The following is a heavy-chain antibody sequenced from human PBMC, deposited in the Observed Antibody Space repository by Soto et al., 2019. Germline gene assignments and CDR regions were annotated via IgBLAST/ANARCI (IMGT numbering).Heavy chain of an antibody. D-gene: IGHD6-19*01. CDR2: ISGDGSDK. V-gene: IGHV3-30*18. CDR3: AKGTAVARQHFAN. J-gene: IGHJ4*02. CDR1: GFTFSDFG. Sequence: QVQVVESGGGVVQPERSLRLSCAISGFTFSDFGMHWVRQAPGKGLEWVAAISGDGSDKYYVGSVQGRFTISRDNTKNALYLKMNSLRSEDTAVYYCAKGTAVARQHFANWGQGTLVTVSS.